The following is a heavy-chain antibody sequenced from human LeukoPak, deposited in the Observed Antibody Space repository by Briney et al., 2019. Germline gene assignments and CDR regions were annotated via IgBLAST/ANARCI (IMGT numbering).Heavy chain of an antibody. CDR2: IYYSGST. D-gene: IGHD6-13*01. CDR3: AREQYSSSWYSGGYFDY. Sequence: SETLSLTCTVSGGSISSSSYYWGWIRQPPGKGLEWIGSIYYSGSTYYNPSLKSRVTISVDTSKNQFSLKLRSVTAADTAVYYCAREQYSSSWYSGGYFDYWGQGTLVTVSS. V-gene: IGHV4-39*07. CDR1: GGSISSSSYY. J-gene: IGHJ4*02.